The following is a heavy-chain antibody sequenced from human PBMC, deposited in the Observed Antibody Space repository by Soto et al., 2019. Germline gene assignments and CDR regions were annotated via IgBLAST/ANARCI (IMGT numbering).Heavy chain of an antibody. V-gene: IGHV1-46*02. CDR2: INPSGGST. CDR3: AREGTTIFGVVIISARGRPSSDAFDI. Sequence: GALVEVSWEACGDGFDSCYRRWVRQATGQGLEWMGIINPSGGSTSYAQKFQGRVTMTRDTSTSTVYMELSSLRSEDTAVYYCAREGTTIFGVVIISARGRPSSDAFDIWGQGTMVTVSS. CDR1: GDGFDSCY. D-gene: IGHD3-3*01. J-gene: IGHJ3*02.